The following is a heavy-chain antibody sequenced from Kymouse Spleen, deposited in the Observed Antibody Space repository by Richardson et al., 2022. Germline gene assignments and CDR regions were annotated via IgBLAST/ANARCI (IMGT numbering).Heavy chain of an antibody. V-gene: IGHV4-4*02. J-gene: IGHJ6*02. CDR1: GGSISSSNW. Sequence: QVQLQESGPGLVKPSGTLSLTCAVSGGSISSSNWWSWVRQPPGKGLEWIGEIYHSGSTNYNPSLKSRVTISVDKSKNQFSLKLSSVTAADTAVYYCARDISVATIGYYYYYGMDVWGQGTTVTVSS. CDR2: IYHSGST. D-gene: IGHD5-12*01. CDR3: ARDISVATIGYYYYYGMDV.